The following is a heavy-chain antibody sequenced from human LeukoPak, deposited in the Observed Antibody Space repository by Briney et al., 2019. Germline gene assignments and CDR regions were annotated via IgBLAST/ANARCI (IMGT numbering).Heavy chain of an antibody. D-gene: IGHD2-2*02. CDR2: ISWNSGSI. V-gene: IGHV3-9*03. CDR1: GFTFDDYA. J-gene: IGHJ4*02. Sequence: PGGSLRLSCAASGFTFDDYAMPWVRQAPGKGLEWVSGISWNSGSIGYADSVKGRFTISGDNAKNSLYLQMNSLRAEDMALYYCVKAGCSSTSCYTDYWGQGTLVTVSS. CDR3: VKAGCSSTSCYTDY.